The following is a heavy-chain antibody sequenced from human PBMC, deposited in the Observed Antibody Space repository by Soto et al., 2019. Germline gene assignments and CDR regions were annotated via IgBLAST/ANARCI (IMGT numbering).Heavy chain of an antibody. CDR3: ARAYSSIAAPESYFDY. V-gene: IGHV4-59*01. Sequence: QVQLQESGPGLVKPSETLSLTCTVSGGSISSYYWSWIRQPPGKGLEWIGYIYYSGSTNYNPSLKSRVTISVDTSKNQFALKLSSVTAADTAVYYCARAYSSIAAPESYFDYWGQGTLVTVSS. J-gene: IGHJ4*02. D-gene: IGHD6-6*01. CDR2: IYYSGST. CDR1: GGSISSYY.